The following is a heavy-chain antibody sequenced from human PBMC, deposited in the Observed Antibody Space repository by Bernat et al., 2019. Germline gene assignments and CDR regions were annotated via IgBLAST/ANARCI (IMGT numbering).Heavy chain of an antibody. CDR1: GFTFSSYA. V-gene: IGHV3-23*01. CDR2: ISGSGGST. CDR3: AKDQDLQQWLVLAFDI. D-gene: IGHD6-19*01. Sequence: EVQLLESGGGLVQPGGSLRLSCAASGFTFSSYAMSWVRQAPGKGLEWGSAISGSGGSTYYADSVKGRFTISRDNSKNTLYLQMNSLRAEDTAVYYCAKDQDLQQWLVLAFDIWGQGTMVTVSS. J-gene: IGHJ3*02.